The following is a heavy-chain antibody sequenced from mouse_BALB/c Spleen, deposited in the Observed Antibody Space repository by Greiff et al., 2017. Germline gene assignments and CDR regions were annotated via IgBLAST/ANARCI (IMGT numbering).Heavy chain of an antibody. CDR2: ISSGGST. CDR1: GFTFSSYA. V-gene: IGHV5-6-5*01. Sequence: EVQGVESGGGLVKPGGSLKLSCAASGFTFSSYAMSWVRQTPEKRLEWVASISSGGSTYYPDSVKGRFTISRDNARNILYLQMSSLRSEDTAMYYCARDRSPYYFDYWGQGTTLTVSS. J-gene: IGHJ2*01. CDR3: ARDRSPYYFDY.